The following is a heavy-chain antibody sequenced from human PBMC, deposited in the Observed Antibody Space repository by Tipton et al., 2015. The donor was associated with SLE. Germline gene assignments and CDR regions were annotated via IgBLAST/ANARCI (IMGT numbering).Heavy chain of an antibody. V-gene: IGHV4-59*11. CDR3: ARGVGAGAAKRGFYYFDY. J-gene: IGHJ4*02. Sequence: TLSLTCTVSGGSISSHYWSWIRQPPGKGLEWIGYIYYSGSTNYNPSLKSRVTISVDTSKNQFSLKLSSVTAADTAVYYCARGVGAGAAKRGFYYFDYWGQGTLVTVSS. CDR2: IYYSGST. D-gene: IGHD1-26*01. CDR1: GGSISSHY.